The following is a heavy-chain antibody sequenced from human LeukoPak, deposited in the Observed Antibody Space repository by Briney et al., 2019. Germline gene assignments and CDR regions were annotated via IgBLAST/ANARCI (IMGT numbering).Heavy chain of an antibody. J-gene: IGHJ3*02. CDR2: SKKEGSST. V-gene: IGHV3-74*01. Sequence: GGSLRLSCSVSGFPSSGDWMHSVRHAPGRGLVVVSRSKKEGSSTSYANAVKGRSTNSRDNAKNTLYLQMNSPKAEDTAVDYCARERPRIGGQPDASDIWGQGTMVTVS. CDR3: ARERPRIGGQPDASDI. D-gene: IGHD3-16*01. CDR1: GFPSSGDW.